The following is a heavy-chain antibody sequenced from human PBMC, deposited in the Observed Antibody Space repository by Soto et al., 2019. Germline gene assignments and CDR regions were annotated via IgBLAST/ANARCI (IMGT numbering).Heavy chain of an antibody. CDR3: ARGVEWLSYFDY. CDR2: IYYSGST. J-gene: IGHJ4*02. Sequence: QVQLQESGPGLVKPSQTLSLTCTVSGGSISSGGYYWSWIRQHPGKGLEWIRYIYYSGSTYYNPSLKSRVTISVDTSKNQFSLKLSSVTAADTAVYYCARGVEWLSYFDYWGQGTLVTVSS. CDR1: GGSISSGGYY. V-gene: IGHV4-31*03. D-gene: IGHD3-3*01.